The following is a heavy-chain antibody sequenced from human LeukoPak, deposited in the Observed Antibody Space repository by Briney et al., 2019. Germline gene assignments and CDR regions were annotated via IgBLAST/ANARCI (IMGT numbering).Heavy chain of an antibody. J-gene: IGHJ6*04. CDR3: AELGITMIGGV. V-gene: IGHV3-48*03. Sequence: GGSLRLSCAASGFTFSSYEMNLVRQAPGKGLEWVSYISSSGSTTHYADSVKGRFTISRDNAKNSLYLQMNSLRAEDTAVYYCAELGITMIGGVWGKGTTVTISS. CDR1: GFTFSSYE. CDR2: ISSSGSTT. D-gene: IGHD3-10*02.